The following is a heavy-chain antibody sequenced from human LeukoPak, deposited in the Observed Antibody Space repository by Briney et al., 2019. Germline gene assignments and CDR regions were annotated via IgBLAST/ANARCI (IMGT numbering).Heavy chain of an antibody. Sequence: PGGSLRLSCAASGFTFSSYAMSWVRQAPGKGLEWVSSISASDSGTYYADSVKGRFTISKDNSKNTVYLQMNTLRADDTAIYYCAVDRHSISSGYFDYWGQGSLVTVSS. CDR3: AVDRHSISSGYFDY. D-gene: IGHD3-22*01. CDR2: ISASDSGT. CDR1: GFTFSSYA. V-gene: IGHV3-23*01. J-gene: IGHJ4*02.